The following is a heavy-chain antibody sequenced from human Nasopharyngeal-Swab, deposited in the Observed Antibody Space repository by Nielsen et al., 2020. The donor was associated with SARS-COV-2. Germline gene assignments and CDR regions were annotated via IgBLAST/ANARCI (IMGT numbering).Heavy chain of an antibody. J-gene: IGHJ5*02. CDR3: ARDGWGGYSSSWYHWFDP. CDR2: IIPIFGTA. V-gene: IGHV1-69*13. CDR1: AGTFSSYA. D-gene: IGHD6-13*01. Sequence: SVKVSCKASAGTFSSYAISWVRQAPAQGLEWMGGIIPIFGTANYAQKFQGRVTITADESTSTAYMELSSLRSEDTAVYYCARDGWGGYSSSWYHWFDPWGQGTLVTVSS.